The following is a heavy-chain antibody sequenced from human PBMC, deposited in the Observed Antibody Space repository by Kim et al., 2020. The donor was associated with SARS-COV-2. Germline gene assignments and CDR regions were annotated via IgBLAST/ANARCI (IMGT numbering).Heavy chain of an antibody. CDR3: ARWAFHGDTYYFDY. J-gene: IGHJ4*02. V-gene: IGHV4-31*03. D-gene: IGHD4-17*01. Sequence: SETLSLTCTVSGGSISSGGYYWSWIRQHPGKGLEWIGYIYYSGSTYYNPSLKSRVTISVDTSKNQFSLKLSSVTAADTAVYYCARWAFHGDTYYFDYWGQGTLVTVSS. CDR2: IYYSGST. CDR1: GGSISSGGYY.